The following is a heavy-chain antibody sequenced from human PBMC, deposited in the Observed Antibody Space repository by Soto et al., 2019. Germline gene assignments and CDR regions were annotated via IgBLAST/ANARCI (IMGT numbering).Heavy chain of an antibody. CDR3: ARDFGIGGYALGYFDY. D-gene: IGHD5-12*01. CDR1: GGSISSGGYY. J-gene: IGHJ4*02. CDR2: IYYSGST. V-gene: IGHV4-31*03. Sequence: LSLTCTVSGGSISSGGYYWSWIRQHPGKGLEWIGYIYYSGSTYYNPSLKSRVTISVDTSKNQFSLKLSSVTAADTAVYYCARDFGIGGYALGYFDYWGQGTLVTVSS.